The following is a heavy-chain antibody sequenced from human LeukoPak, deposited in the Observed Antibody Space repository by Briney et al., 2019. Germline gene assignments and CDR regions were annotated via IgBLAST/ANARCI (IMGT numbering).Heavy chain of an antibody. J-gene: IGHJ6*04. CDR1: GFTFSGYW. CDR3: ARDRGFGQADV. D-gene: IGHD3-10*01. Sequence: GGSLTLSCAASGFTFSGYWMSWLRQAPGKGLEWVANIKQDGGEKYYVDSVKGRFTISRDNAKNSLYLQMNSLRAEDTAVYNSARDRGFGQADVWGKGTTVTVSS. V-gene: IGHV3-7*01. CDR2: IKQDGGEK.